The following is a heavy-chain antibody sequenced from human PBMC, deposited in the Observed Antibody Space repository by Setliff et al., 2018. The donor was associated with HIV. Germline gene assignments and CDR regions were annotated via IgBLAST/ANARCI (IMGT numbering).Heavy chain of an antibody. CDR2: ASDDGKNI. Sequence: GGSLRLSCAASGFTFSNYAVHWVRQAPGKGLAWVAVASDDGKNIYYADSVKGRFTVSRDNYRNTVFRQMNCRRMEDTAVFYCARDAGRWGSYYYFRYMDVWGKGTTVTVSS. CDR3: ARDAGRWGSYYYFRYMDV. J-gene: IGHJ6*03. V-gene: IGHV3-30*03. D-gene: IGHD3-16*01. CDR1: GFTFSNYA.